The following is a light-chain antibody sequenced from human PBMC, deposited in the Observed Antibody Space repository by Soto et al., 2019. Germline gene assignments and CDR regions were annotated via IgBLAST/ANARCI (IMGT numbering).Light chain of an antibody. V-gene: IGKV3-11*01. J-gene: IGKJ5*01. Sequence: EIMLTQSPATLSVTPGERATLSCRASQSVSSNLAWYQQKPGQAPRLLIYDASNRATGIPARFSGSGSGTDFTLTISSLEPEDFAVYCCQQRSNWPITFGQGTRLEI. CDR3: QQRSNWPIT. CDR2: DAS. CDR1: QSVSSN.